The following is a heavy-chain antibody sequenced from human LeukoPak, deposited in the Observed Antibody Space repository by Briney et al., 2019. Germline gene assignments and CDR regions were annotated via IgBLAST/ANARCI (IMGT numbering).Heavy chain of an antibody. CDR3: ARGPRIAAAGRRGWFDP. D-gene: IGHD6-13*01. Sequence: GGSLRLSCAASGFTFSSYWMSWVRQAPGKGLEWVANIKQDGSEKYYVDSVKGRFTISGDNAKNSLYLQMNSLRAEDTAVYYCARGPRIAAAGRRGWFDPWGQGTLVTVSS. J-gene: IGHJ5*02. V-gene: IGHV3-7*01. CDR2: IKQDGSEK. CDR1: GFTFSSYW.